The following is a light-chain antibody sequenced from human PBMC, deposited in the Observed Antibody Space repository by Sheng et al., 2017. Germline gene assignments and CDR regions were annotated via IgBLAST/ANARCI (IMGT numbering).Light chain of an antibody. CDR2: KAS. CDR3: QQLNSYPLT. CDR1: QNVSSW. V-gene: IGKV1-5*03. Sequence: DIQLTQSPSTLSASVGDRVTFTCRASQNVSSWVAWFQQRPGQAPKLLIFKASNLESGVPSRFTGSGSGTEFSLTITSLQPEDFATYYCQQLNSYPLTFGGGTKVEIK. J-gene: IGKJ4*01.